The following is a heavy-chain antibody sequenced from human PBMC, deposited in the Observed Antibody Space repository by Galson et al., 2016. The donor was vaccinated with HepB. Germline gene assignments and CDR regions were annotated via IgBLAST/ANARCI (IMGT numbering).Heavy chain of an antibody. D-gene: IGHD1-26*01. CDR1: GFSFSNYG. Sequence: SLRLSCAASGFSFSNYGMHWVRQAPGKGLGWVAVVSSGGTTQYYADSVKGRFTISRDNSKSTLYLQMDSLRIDATAVYYCAREGVTSGTYRYSFDYWGQGTLVTVSS. J-gene: IGHJ4*02. V-gene: IGHV3-30*03. CDR2: VSSGGTTQ. CDR3: AREGVTSGTYRYSFDY.